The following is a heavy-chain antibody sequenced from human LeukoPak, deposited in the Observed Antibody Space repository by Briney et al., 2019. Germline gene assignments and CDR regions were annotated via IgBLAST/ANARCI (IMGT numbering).Heavy chain of an antibody. CDR3: ARTYYYGSGSWNYFDY. CDR2: ISGSGGST. V-gene: IGHV3-23*01. D-gene: IGHD3-10*01. Sequence: GGSLRLSCATSGFTFSSYAMSWVRQAPGKGLEWVSAISGSGGSTYYADSVKGRFTISRDNFKNTLCLQMNSLRAEDTAVYYCARTYYYGSGSWNYFDYWGQGTLVTVSS. J-gene: IGHJ4*02. CDR1: GFTFSSYA.